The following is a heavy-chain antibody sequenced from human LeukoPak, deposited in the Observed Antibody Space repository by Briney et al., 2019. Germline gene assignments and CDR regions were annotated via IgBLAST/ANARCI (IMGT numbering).Heavy chain of an antibody. CDR1: GFTFSDYY. V-gene: IGHV3-11*01. Sequence: PGGSLRLSCAASGFTFSDYYMSWIRQAPGKRLEWVSYISSSGSTIYYADSVKGRFTISRDNAKNSLYLQMNSLRAEDTAVYYCARDDLYGSGSYINYWGQGTLVTVSS. D-gene: IGHD3-10*01. CDR2: ISSSGSTI. J-gene: IGHJ4*02. CDR3: ARDDLYGSGSYINY.